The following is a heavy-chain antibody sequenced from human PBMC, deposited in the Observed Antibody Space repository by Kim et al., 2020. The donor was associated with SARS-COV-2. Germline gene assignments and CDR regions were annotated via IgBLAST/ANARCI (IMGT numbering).Heavy chain of an antibody. D-gene: IGHD3-10*01. V-gene: IGHV3-53*01. Sequence: GGSLRLSCAAAGFTFNSYYMDWVRQVPGKGLEWVSGIHAGGSKNYSVAAEKRCSISSSDNCNTLFFHKNNRMTADATVFYYSAINPPNLDLIPYGSWGKG. CDR3: SAINPPNLDLIPYGS. J-gene: IGHJ5*02. CDR1: GFTFNSYY. CDR2: IHAGGSK.